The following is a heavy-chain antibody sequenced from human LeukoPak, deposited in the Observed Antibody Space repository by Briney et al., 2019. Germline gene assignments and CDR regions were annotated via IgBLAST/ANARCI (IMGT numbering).Heavy chain of an antibody. CDR3: RGVYGDYIRRVY. CDR2: INWNGGST. Sequence: PGGSLRLSCAASGFTFDDYGMSWVRQAPGKGLEWVSGINWNGGSTGYADSVKGRFTISRDNAKNSLYLQMNNLRAGDTAVYYCRGVYGDYIRRVYWGQGTLVTVSS. D-gene: IGHD4-17*01. V-gene: IGHV3-20*04. CDR1: GFTFDDYG. J-gene: IGHJ4*02.